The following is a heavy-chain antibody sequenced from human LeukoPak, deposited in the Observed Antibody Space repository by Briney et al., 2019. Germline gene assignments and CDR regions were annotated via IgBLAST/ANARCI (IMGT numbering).Heavy chain of an antibody. V-gene: IGHV4-4*07. Sequence: SETLSLTCTVSGGSISSYYWSWIRQPAGKGLEWIGRIYTSGSTNYNPSLKSRVTMSVDTSKNQFSLKLSSVTAADTAVYYCARVTRSGGYYYGMDVWGQGTTVTVSS. J-gene: IGHJ6*02. CDR1: GGSISSYY. CDR3: ARVTRSGGYYYGMDV. CDR2: IYTSGST. D-gene: IGHD3-10*01.